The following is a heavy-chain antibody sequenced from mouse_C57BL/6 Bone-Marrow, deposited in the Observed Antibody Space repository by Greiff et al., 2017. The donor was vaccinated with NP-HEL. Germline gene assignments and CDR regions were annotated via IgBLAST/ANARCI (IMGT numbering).Heavy chain of an antibody. CDR1: GFNIKDDY. CDR2: IDPENGDT. V-gene: IGHV14-4*01. J-gene: IGHJ2*01. Sequence: LVESGAELVRPGASVKLSCTASGFNIKDDYMHWVKQRPEQGLEWIGWIDPENGDTEYASKFQGKATITADTSSNTAYLQLSSLTSEDTAVYYCTTPYSSLFDYWGQGTTLTVSS. D-gene: IGHD1-1*01. CDR3: TTPYSSLFDY.